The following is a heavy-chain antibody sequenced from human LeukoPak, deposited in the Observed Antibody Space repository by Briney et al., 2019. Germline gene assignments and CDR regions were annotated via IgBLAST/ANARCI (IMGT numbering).Heavy chain of an antibody. V-gene: IGHV3-21*01. Sequence: GGSLRLSCAASGFTFSSYSMNWVRQAPGKGLEWVSSISSSSSYIYYADSVKGRFTISRDNAKNSLYLQMNSLRAEDTAVYYCARVPGGYYYGSGSYYLFVPYWGQGTLVTVSS. CDR1: GFTFSSYS. CDR3: ARVPGGYYYGSGSYYLFVPY. CDR2: ISSSSSYI. D-gene: IGHD3-10*01. J-gene: IGHJ4*02.